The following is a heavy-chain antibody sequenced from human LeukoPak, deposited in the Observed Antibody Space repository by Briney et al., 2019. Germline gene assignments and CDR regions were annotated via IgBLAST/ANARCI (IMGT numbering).Heavy chain of an antibody. Sequence: GGSLRLSCAASGFTFSSHWMSWVRQAPGKGLEWVANIKQDGSEKYYVDSVKGRFTISRDNAKNSLYLQMNSLRAEDTAVYYCARDFFLEWLLSGDYWGQGTLVTVSS. D-gene: IGHD3-3*01. J-gene: IGHJ4*02. CDR3: ARDFFLEWLLSGDY. CDR2: IKQDGSEK. V-gene: IGHV3-7*01. CDR1: GFTFSSHW.